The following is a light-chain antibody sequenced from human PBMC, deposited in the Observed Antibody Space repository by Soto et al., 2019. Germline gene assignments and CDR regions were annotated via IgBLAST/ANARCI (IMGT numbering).Light chain of an antibody. CDR1: QTISTW. V-gene: IGKV1-5*01. CDR3: QQYTNTNNPWM. Sequence: DIHVTDSPPTLSASVGDRVSLTCRAIQTISTWMAWYQQKPGKAPKLLVYDASTLQSGVASRFSGSGSGTEFTLIISGLQPDGSATYYCQQYTNTNNPWMFGQGTKVDI. J-gene: IGKJ1*01. CDR2: DAS.